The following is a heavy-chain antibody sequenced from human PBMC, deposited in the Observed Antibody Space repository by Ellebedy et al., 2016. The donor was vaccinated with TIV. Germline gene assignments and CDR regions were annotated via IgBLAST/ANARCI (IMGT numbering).Heavy chain of an antibody. CDR2: IDWDDGK. CDR1: GFSLSTSGMC. CDR3: ARIRAPYDILTGYRHWYFDL. V-gene: IGHV2-70*11. D-gene: IGHD3-9*01. Sequence: SGPTLVXPTQTLTLTCTFSGFSLSTSGMCVSWIRQPPGKALEWLARIDWDDGKYYSTSLKTRLTISKDTSKNQVVLTMTNMDPVDTATYYCARIRAPYDILTGYRHWYFDLWGRGTLVTVSS. J-gene: IGHJ2*01.